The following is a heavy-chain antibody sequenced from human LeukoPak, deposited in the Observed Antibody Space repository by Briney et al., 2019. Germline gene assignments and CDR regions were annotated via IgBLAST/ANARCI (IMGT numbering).Heavy chain of an antibody. D-gene: IGHD2-2*01. CDR1: GFTFNNYV. CDR3: ASVLGYCSSTSCYAEDY. Sequence: PGGSLRLSCAASGFTFNNYVMSWVRQAPGEGLEWVSSISGSGSGTFYADSVKGRFTISRDNAKNSLYLQMNSLRAEDTAVYYCASVLGYCSSTSCYAEDYWGQGTLVTVSS. V-gene: IGHV3-23*01. CDR2: ISGSGSGT. J-gene: IGHJ4*02.